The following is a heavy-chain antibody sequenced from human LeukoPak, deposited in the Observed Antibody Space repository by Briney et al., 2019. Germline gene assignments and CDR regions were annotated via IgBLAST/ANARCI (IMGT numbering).Heavy chain of an antibody. V-gene: IGHV4-59*01. CDR1: GGSLSTYS. CDR3: ARDTTVASGMQH. J-gene: IGHJ4*02. CDR2: IYYGGTT. Sequence: SETLSLTCSVSGGSLSTYSWSWVRQSPGKRLEWIGYIYYGGTTNYNPSLKSRVTISADTAKNQFSLRLRSVTPADTAIYYCARDTTVASGMQHWGQGTLVTVSS. D-gene: IGHD4-23*01.